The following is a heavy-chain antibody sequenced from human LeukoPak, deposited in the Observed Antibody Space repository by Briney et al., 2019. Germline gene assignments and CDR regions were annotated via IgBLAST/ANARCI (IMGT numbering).Heavy chain of an antibody. CDR1: GFTFSSYS. J-gene: IGHJ5*02. CDR3: ARDVAARPRWFAP. Sequence: PGXXXRLXCAASGFTFSSYSMSWVRQAPGKGLEWVSFISSSSNYLYYADSVKGRFTISRDNAKNSLYLQMNSLRAEDTAVYYCARDVAARPRWFAPWGQGTLVAVSS. CDR2: ISSSSNYL. D-gene: IGHD6-6*01. V-gene: IGHV3-21*01.